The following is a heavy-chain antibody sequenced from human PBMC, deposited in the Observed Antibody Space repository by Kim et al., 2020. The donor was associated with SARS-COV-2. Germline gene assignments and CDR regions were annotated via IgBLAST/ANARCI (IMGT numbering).Heavy chain of an antibody. V-gene: IGHV3-23*01. CDR3: AKDIGITGMYFDY. D-gene: IGHD1-20*01. J-gene: IGHJ4*02. Sequence: YADSVKGRFTISRDSSKNTLYLQMNSLRAEDTAVYYCAKDIGITGMYFDYWGQGTLVTVSS.